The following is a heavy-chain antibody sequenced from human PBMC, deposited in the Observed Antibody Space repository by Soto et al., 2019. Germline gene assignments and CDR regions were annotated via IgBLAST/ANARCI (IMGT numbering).Heavy chain of an antibody. D-gene: IGHD3-10*01. CDR2: IYSGGYT. CDR3: ATTPGGGGY. Sequence: EVQLVESGGGLIQPGGSLRLSCAVSGFTVSNNYMSWVRQAPGKGLEGVSVIYSGGYTAYGDSVKGRFTISRDNSKNTLYLKMKTRGAGGTPFFYCATTPGGGGYWGQGTLVTVSS. CDR1: GFTVSNNY. V-gene: IGHV3-53*01. J-gene: IGHJ4*02.